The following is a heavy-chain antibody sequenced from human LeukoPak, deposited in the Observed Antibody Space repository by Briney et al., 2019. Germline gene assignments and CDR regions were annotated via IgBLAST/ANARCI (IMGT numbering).Heavy chain of an antibody. J-gene: IGHJ6*02. V-gene: IGHV4-30-2*01. D-gene: IGHD4-17*01. CDR2: IYHSGST. CDR1: GGSISSGGYS. CDR3: ARGGDYGAYYYGMDV. Sequence: SETLSLTFAVSGGSISSGGYSWSWIRQPPGKGLEWIGYIYHSGSTYYNPSLKRRVTISVDSSKNQFSLKLSSVTAADTAVYYCARGGDYGAYYYGMDVWGQGTTVTVSS.